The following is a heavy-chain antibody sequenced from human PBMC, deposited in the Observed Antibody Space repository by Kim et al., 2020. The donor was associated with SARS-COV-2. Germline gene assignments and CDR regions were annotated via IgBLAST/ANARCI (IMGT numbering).Heavy chain of an antibody. J-gene: IGHJ4*02. Sequence: ASVKVSCKASGYTFTSYTMNWVRQAPGQGLEWMGWININTGNPTYAQGFTGRFVFSLDTSVTTAYLQINSLKAEDTAVYYCARSNWSDYFDYWGQGTLVTVSS. V-gene: IGHV7-4-1*02. CDR1: GYTFTSYT. CDR2: ININTGNP. D-gene: IGHD1-1*01. CDR3: ARSNWSDYFDY.